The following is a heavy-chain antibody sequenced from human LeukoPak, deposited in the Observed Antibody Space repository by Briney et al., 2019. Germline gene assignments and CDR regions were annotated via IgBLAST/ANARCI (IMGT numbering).Heavy chain of an antibody. Sequence: SVKVSCKASGGTFSSYAISWVRQAPGQGLEWMGGIIPIFGTANYAQKFQGRVTITTDESTSTAYMELSSLRSEDTAVYYCARVGRIAAMALAWFDPWGQGTLVTVSS. CDR2: IIPIFGTA. V-gene: IGHV1-69*05. J-gene: IGHJ5*02. CDR1: GGTFSSYA. D-gene: IGHD6-13*01. CDR3: ARVGRIAAMALAWFDP.